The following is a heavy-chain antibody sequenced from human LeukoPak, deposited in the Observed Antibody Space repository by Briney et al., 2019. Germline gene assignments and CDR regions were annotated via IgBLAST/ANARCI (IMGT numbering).Heavy chain of an antibody. CDR3: ARQSRFSDSGSYSLALYDFDY. D-gene: IGHD1-26*01. V-gene: IGHV3-30*02. J-gene: IGHJ4*02. CDR1: GFTFSSYG. CDR2: IRYDGSNK. Sequence: GGSLRLSCAASGFTFSSYGMHWVRQAPGKGLEWVSFIRYDGSNKYYADSVKGRFTISRDNSKNTLYLQMNGLRAEDTAVYYCARQSRFSDSGSYSLALYDFDYWGQGTLVTVSS.